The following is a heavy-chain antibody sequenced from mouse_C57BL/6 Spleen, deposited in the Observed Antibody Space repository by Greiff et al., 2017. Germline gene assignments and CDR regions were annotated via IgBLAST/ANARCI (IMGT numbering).Heavy chain of an antibody. J-gene: IGHJ4*01. CDR1: GYTFTSYW. CDR2: IDPSDSYT. D-gene: IGHD2-3*01. V-gene: IGHV1-50*01. CDR3: ARSNGYSLEGG. Sequence: QVQLQQPGAELVKPGASVKLSCKASGYTFTSYWMQWVKQRPGQGLEWIGEIDPSDSYTNYNQKFKGKATLTVDTSSSTAYMQLSSLTSEDSAVYYCARSNGYSLEGGWGQGTSVTVSS.